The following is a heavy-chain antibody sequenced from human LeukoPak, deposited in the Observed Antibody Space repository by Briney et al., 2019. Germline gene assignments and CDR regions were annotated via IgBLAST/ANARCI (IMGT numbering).Heavy chain of an antibody. Sequence: RASVKVSCKASGGTFSSYAISWVRQAPGQGPEWMGRIIPILGIANYAQKFQGRVTITADKSTSTAYMELSSLRSEDTAVYYCARGPYGSGSYFDYWGQGTLVTVSS. D-gene: IGHD3-10*01. CDR2: IIPILGIA. V-gene: IGHV1-69*04. J-gene: IGHJ4*02. CDR3: ARGPYGSGSYFDY. CDR1: GGTFSSYA.